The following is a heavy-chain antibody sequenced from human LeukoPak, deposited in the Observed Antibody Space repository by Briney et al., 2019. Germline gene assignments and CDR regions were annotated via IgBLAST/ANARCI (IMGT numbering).Heavy chain of an antibody. D-gene: IGHD3-22*01. CDR3: ASLHYYDSSGYYD. V-gene: IGHV3-21*01. Sequence: PGGSLRLSCAASGFTFSSYSMNWVRQAPGKGLEWVSSISSSSSYIYYADSVKDRFTISRDNAKNSLYLQMNSLRAEDTAVYYCASLHYYDSSGYYDWGQGTLVTVSS. CDR2: ISSSSSYI. J-gene: IGHJ4*02. CDR1: GFTFSSYS.